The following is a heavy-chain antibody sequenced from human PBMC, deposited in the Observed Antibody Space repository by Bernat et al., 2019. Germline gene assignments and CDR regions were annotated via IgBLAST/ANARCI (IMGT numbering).Heavy chain of an antibody. CDR2: IHKGGRT. CDR3: AGLYYYQMDV. J-gene: IGHJ6*02. Sequence: EVQLVETGGGLIQPGGSLRLSCAASGLTVSSNDMTWVRQAPGKGLEWVSVIHKGGRTYYADSVKGRFTLSRDNSKNTRYVEMNSLRAEDTAVYYCAGLYYYQMDVWSQGTTVTVTS. V-gene: IGHV3-53*05. CDR1: GLTVSSND.